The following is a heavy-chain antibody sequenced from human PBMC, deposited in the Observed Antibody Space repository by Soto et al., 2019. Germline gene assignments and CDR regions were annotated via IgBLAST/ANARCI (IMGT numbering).Heavy chain of an antibody. CDR2: IYPGDSDT. Sequence: EVQLVQSGAEVKKPGESLKISCKGSGYSFTSYWIGWVRQMPGKGLEWMGIIYPGDSDTRYSPSFQGQVTISADKSISTAYLQWSRLKASDTAMYYCARREVTYYYGSGSYYFDYWGQGTLVTVS. CDR3: ARREVTYYYGSGSYYFDY. CDR1: GYSFTSYW. J-gene: IGHJ4*02. D-gene: IGHD3-10*01. V-gene: IGHV5-51*03.